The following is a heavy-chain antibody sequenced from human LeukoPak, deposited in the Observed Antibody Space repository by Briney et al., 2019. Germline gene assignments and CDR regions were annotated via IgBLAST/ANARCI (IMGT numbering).Heavy chain of an antibody. D-gene: IGHD3-22*01. CDR3: ARGPTTTGRGDDYYYDSSGYYPY. J-gene: IGHJ4*02. CDR2: INSDGSST. CDR1: GFTFSSYW. V-gene: IGHV3-74*01. Sequence: GGSLRLSCAASGFTFSSYWMHWVRQAPGKGLLRVSRINSDGSSTSYADSVKGRFTISRDNAKNTLYLQMNSLRAEDTAVYYCARGPTTTGRGDDYYYDSSGYYPYWGQGTLVTVSS.